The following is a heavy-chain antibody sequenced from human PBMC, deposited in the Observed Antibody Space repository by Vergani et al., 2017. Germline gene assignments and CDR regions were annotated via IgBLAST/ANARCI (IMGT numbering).Heavy chain of an antibody. CDR2: ISYDGSNK. CDR3: ARDRAIVLMVYAMNFQH. V-gene: IGHV3-30-3*01. Sequence: QVQLVESGGGVVQPGRSLRLSCAASGFTFSSYAMHWVRQAPGKGLEWVAVISYDGSNKYYADSVKGRFTISRDNSKNTLYLQMNSLRAEDTAVYYCARDRAIVLMVYAMNFQHWGQGTLVTVSS. D-gene: IGHD2-8*01. CDR1: GFTFSSYA. J-gene: IGHJ1*01.